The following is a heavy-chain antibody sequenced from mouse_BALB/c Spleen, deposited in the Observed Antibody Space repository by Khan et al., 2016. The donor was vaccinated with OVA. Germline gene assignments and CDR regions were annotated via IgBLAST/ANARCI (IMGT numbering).Heavy chain of an antibody. CDR3: ATSYYYGYYFDY. CDR2: ISGDSSTI. D-gene: IGHD1-1*01. V-gene: IGHV5-17*02. J-gene: IGHJ2*01. CDR1: GFTFSSYG. Sequence: VESGGGLVQPGGSRKLSCAASGFTFSSYGMHWVRQAPEKGLEWVAYISGDSSTIYYADTVKGRFTISRDNPKNTLFLQMTSLRSEDTAMYYCATSYYYGYYFDYWGQGTTLTVSS.